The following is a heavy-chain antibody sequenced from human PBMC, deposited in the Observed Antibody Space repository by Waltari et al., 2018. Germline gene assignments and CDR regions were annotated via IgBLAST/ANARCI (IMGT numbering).Heavy chain of an antibody. V-gene: IGHV4-59*01. CDR1: GDSIRGFY. CDR2: IYSGGTT. Sequence: QVQLQESGPGLVKPSETLSLTCTVSGDSIRGFYWSWIRQSPGKGLEWIGFIYSGGTTYYNPSLKSRATISVDTSENQFALEISSVTAADTAVYYCARGGYGRFYFDYWGQGTLVTVSS. CDR3: ARGGYGRFYFDY. D-gene: IGHD5-18*01. J-gene: IGHJ4*02.